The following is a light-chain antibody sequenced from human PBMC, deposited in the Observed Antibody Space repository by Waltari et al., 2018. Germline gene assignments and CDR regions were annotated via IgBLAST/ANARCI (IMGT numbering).Light chain of an antibody. CDR1: SSDVGGYKY. J-gene: IGLJ1*01. CDR2: EVS. CDR3: SSYTSGSRYF. V-gene: IGLV2-14*01. Sequence: QSALTQPASVSGSPGQSITIPCTGTSSDVGGYKYVSWYQQHPGKAPKPMIYEVSNRAAGVLNRFSGSKSGNPASLTLSGLQAEDEADYYCSSYTSGSRYFFGTGTKVTVL.